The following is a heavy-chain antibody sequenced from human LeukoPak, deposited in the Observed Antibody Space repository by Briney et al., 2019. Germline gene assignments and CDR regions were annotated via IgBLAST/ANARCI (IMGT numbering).Heavy chain of an antibody. Sequence: GGSLRLSCAASGFTFRNYWMSWVRQAPGKGPEWVADIKGDGSKKYYVDSMKGRSTISTDNAENSLFLQMNSLRVEDTAVYYCVRDGDDLDVWGQGTMVTVSS. J-gene: IGHJ3*01. CDR1: GFTFRNYW. V-gene: IGHV3-7*01. CDR3: VRDGDDLDV. CDR2: IKGDGSKK.